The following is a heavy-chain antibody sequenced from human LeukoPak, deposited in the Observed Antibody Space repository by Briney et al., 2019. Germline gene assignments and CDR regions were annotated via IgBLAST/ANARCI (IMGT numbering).Heavy chain of an antibody. J-gene: IGHJ4*02. Sequence: PGGSLRLSCAASGFTFSSYAMSWVRQAPGKGLEWVSLISGSGASTYYPDSVEGRFTISRDNSKNTVSLQMNSLRAEDTAIYYCAPDLRGSAWSLDDWGQGTLVTVSS. CDR3: APDLRGSAWSLDD. CDR2: ISGSGAST. D-gene: IGHD6-13*01. V-gene: IGHV3-23*01. CDR1: GFTFSSYA.